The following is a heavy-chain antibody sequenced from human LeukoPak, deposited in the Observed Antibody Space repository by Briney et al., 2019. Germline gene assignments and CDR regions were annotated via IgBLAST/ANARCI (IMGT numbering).Heavy chain of an antibody. CDR3: AREGPYGDYSDY. V-gene: IGHV1-18*01. J-gene: IGHJ4*02. Sequence: ASVKVSCKASGYTFTSYVINWVRQAPGQGLEWMGWISTYNGNANYAQELQGRVTITTNTSTTTAYMELRSLRSDDTAMYYCAREGPYGDYSDYWGQGTLVTVSS. CDR2: ISTYNGNA. D-gene: IGHD4-17*01. CDR1: GYTFTSYV.